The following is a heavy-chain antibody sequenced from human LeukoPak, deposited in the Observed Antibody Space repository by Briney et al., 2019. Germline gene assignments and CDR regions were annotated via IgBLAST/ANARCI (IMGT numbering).Heavy chain of an antibody. D-gene: IGHD3-22*01. Sequence: SETLSLTCAVYGGSFSGYYWSWIRQPPGKGLEWIGEINHSGSTNYNPSLKSRVTISVDTSKNQFSLKLSSVTAADTAVYYCARVKSLYYYDSSGYYFPTGFDYWGQGTLVTVSS. CDR3: ARVKSLYYYDSSGYYFPTGFDY. V-gene: IGHV4-34*01. CDR2: INHSGST. CDR1: GGSFSGYY. J-gene: IGHJ4*02.